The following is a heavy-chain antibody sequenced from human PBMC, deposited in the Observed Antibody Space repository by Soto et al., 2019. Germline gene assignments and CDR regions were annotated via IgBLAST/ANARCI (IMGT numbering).Heavy chain of an antibody. Sequence: SETLSLTCTVSGGSISSYYWSWIRQPPGKGLEWIGYIYYSGSTNYNPSLKSRVTISVDTSKNQFSLKLSSVTAADTAVYYCAGGTPYGSGGSCYNWFDPWGQGTLVTVSS. CDR3: AGGTPYGSGGSCYNWFDP. V-gene: IGHV4-59*01. CDR2: IYYSGST. D-gene: IGHD2-15*01. J-gene: IGHJ5*02. CDR1: GGSISSYY.